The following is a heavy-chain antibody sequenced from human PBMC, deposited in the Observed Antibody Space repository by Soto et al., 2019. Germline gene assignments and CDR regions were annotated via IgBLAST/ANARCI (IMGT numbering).Heavy chain of an antibody. D-gene: IGHD3-3*01. J-gene: IGHJ4*02. CDR3: ARGRRVFGGVYCSIPSGPYYLAY. V-gene: IGHV4-34*01. CDR1: GGSFSGYY. CDR2: INHSGST. Sequence: SSETLSLTCAVYGGSFSGYYWSWIRQPPGKGLEWIGEINHSGSTNYNPSLKSRVTISVDTSKNQFSLKLSSVTAADTAVYYCARGRRVFGGVYCSIPSGPYYLAYWGKGTLFPVSS.